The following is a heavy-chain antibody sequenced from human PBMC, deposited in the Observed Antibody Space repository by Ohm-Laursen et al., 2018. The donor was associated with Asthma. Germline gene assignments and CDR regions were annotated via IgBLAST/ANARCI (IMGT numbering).Heavy chain of an antibody. V-gene: IGHV4-59*01. CDR2: IYYSGST. Sequence: SETLSLTCTVSGGSISSYYWSWIRQPPGKGLEWIGYIYYSGSTNYNPSLKSRVTISVDTSKNQFSLKLSSVTAADTAVYYCARWLRGYSYAFDYWGQGTLVTVSS. CDR3: ARWLRGYSYAFDY. D-gene: IGHD5-18*01. CDR1: GGSISSYY. J-gene: IGHJ4*02.